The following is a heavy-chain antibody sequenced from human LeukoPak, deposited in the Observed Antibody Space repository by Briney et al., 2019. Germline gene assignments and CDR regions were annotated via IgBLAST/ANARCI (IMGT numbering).Heavy chain of an antibody. CDR1: GFTFSSYG. J-gene: IGHJ4*02. Sequence: PGRSLRLSCAASGFTFSSYGMHWVRQAPGKGLEWVAVISYDGSNKYYADSVKGRFTIPRDNSKNTLYLQMNSLRAEDTAVYYCAKQDGYYDSSGYYYYFDYWGQGTLVTVSS. CDR2: ISYDGSNK. D-gene: IGHD3-22*01. V-gene: IGHV3-30*18. CDR3: AKQDGYYDSSGYYYYFDY.